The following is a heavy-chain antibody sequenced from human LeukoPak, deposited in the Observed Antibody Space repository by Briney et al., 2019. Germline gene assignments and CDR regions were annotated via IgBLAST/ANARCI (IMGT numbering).Heavy chain of an antibody. Sequence: GASVKVSCKASGYTFTSYGISCERQAPGQRLEWMGWISAYNGNTNYAQKLQGRVTMTTDTSTSTAYMELRSLRSDDTAVYYCARDLTGTPRDEDGMEVWGQGTTVTVSS. D-gene: IGHD1-1*01. CDR2: ISAYNGNT. V-gene: IGHV1-18*01. J-gene: IGHJ6*02. CDR1: GYTFTSYG. CDR3: ARDLTGTPRDEDGMEV.